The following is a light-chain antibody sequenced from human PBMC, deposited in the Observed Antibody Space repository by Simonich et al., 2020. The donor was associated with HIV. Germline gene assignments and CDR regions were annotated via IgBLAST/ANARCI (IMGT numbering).Light chain of an antibody. CDR3: QQYYNTPH. CDR1: QRGLYSSNNKYY. V-gene: IGKV4-1*01. CDR2: WAS. Sequence: DIVMTQSPDSLAVSLGERATINCKSSQRGLYSSNNKYYLSWYQQKPGQPPKLLIYWASTRESGVPDRFSGSGSGTDFNLTISSLQAEDVAVYYCQQYYNTPHFGQGTKLEIK. J-gene: IGKJ2*01.